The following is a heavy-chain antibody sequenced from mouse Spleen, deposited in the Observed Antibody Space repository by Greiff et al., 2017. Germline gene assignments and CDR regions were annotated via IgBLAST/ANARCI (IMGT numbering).Heavy chain of an antibody. V-gene: IGHV5-17*01. J-gene: IGHJ3*01. CDR2: ISSGSSTI. Sequence: EVHLVESGGGLVKPGGSLKLSCAASGFTFSDYGMHWVRQAPEKGLEWVAYISSGSSTIYYADTVKGRFTISRDNAKNTLFLQMTSLRSEDTAMYYCARGAYSNYEGFAYWGQGTLVTVSA. D-gene: IGHD2-5*01. CDR3: ARGAYSNYEGFAY. CDR1: GFTFSDYG.